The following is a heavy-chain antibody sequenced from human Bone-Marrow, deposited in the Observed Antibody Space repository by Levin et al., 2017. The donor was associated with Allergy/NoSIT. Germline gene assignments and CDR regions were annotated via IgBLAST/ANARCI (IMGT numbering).Heavy chain of an antibody. J-gene: IGHJ3*02. D-gene: IGHD1-26*01. CDR1: GFTFGTSG. CDR3: AKSRGYYEWDAFDI. CDR2: ISGGGGSI. Sequence: GASVKVSCEGSGFTFGTSGLNWVRQAPGKGLEWVSAISGGGGSIFYAESVKGRFTISRDNSKSTMFLQMNSPRADDSAIYYCAKSRGYYEWDAFDIWGQGTLVTVSS. V-gene: IGHV3-23*01.